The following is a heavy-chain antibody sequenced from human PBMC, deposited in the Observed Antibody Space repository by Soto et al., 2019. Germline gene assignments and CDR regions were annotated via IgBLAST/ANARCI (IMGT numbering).Heavy chain of an antibody. CDR1: GGSISSGGYY. J-gene: IGHJ6*02. CDR3: AREPCGGDCYGYYYHGMDV. D-gene: IGHD2-21*02. V-gene: IGHV4-31*03. CDR2: IYYSGST. Sequence: SETLSLTCSVSGGSISSGGYYWSWIRQHPGKGMEWIAYIYYSGSTYYNPSLKSRVTISVDTSKNQFSLKLSSVTAADTAMYYCAREPCGGDCYGYYYHGMDVWGQGTTVTVSS.